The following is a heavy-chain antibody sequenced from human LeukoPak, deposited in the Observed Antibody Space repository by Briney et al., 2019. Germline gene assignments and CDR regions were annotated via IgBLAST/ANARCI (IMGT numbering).Heavy chain of an antibody. CDR2: ISSSSSYI. J-gene: IGHJ5*02. Sequence: GGSLRLSCAASGFTFGSYSMNWVRQAPGKGLEWVSSISSSSSYIYYADSVKGRFTISRDNAKNSLYLQMNSLRAEDTAVYYCARDSSGTTEFDLWGQGTLVTVSS. CDR1: GFTFGSYS. V-gene: IGHV3-21*01. D-gene: IGHD1-7*01. CDR3: ARDSSGTTEFDL.